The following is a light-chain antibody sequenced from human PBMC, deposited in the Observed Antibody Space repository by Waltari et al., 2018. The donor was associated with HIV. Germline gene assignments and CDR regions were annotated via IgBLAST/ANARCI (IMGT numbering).Light chain of an antibody. Sequence: ETVMTQSPVTLSVSPGERVTLSYRASQTVNSNLAWYQQKLGQAPRLLFYDASTRATGTPARFSGSGSGTEFTLTVSSLQPEDFAVYYCQQYDNWLGTFGPGTKV. CDR2: DAS. CDR3: QQYDNWLGT. CDR1: QTVNSN. J-gene: IGKJ3*01. V-gene: IGKV3D-15*01.